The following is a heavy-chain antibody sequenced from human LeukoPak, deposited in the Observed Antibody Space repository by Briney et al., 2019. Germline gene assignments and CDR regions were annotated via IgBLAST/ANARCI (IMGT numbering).Heavy chain of an antibody. D-gene: IGHD5-12*01. V-gene: IGHV4-61*01. CDR2: IYYSGST. CDR1: GGSVSSGSYY. CDR3: ARYQVVATIYSDYYYYMDV. J-gene: IGHJ6*03. Sequence: SETLSLTCTVSGGSVSSGSYYWSWIRQRPGKGLEWIGYIYYSGSTNYNPSLKSRVTISVDTSKNQFSLKLSSVTAADTAVYYCARYQVVATIYSDYYYYMDVWGKGTTVTVSS.